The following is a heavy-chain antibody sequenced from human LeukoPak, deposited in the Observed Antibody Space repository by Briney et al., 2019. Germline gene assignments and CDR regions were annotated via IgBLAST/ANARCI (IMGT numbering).Heavy chain of an antibody. CDR2: INAYNGNT. V-gene: IGHV1-18*01. D-gene: IGHD1-7*01. Sequence: ASVKVSCKASGYTFTSYGISWVRQAPGQGLEWMGWINAYNGNTNYAQKLQGRVTMPTDTSTSTAYMELRSLRSDDTAVYYCARTTVGNWNYGGGFWFDPWGQGTLVTVSS. J-gene: IGHJ5*02. CDR3: ARTTVGNWNYGGGFWFDP. CDR1: GYTFTSYG.